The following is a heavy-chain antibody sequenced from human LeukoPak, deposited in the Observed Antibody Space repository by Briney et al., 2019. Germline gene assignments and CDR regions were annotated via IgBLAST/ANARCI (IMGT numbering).Heavy chain of an antibody. CDR3: TGGDYRGGYYYYYMDV. V-gene: IGHV3-49*04. CDR1: GFTLGDYA. J-gene: IGHJ6*03. CDR2: IRSKLHAGTT. D-gene: IGHD4-17*01. Sequence: GGSLRLSCRASGFTLGDYAMSWVRQAPGKGLEWVGFIRSKLHAGTTEYAASVKGRFSISRDDSESIAYLQMNSLKTEDTAVYYCTGGDYRGGYYYYYMDVWGKGTTVAVSS.